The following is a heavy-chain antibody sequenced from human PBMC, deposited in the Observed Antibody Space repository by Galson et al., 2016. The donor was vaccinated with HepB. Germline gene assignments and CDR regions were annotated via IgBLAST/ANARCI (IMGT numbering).Heavy chain of an antibody. V-gene: IGHV3-33*01. CDR1: GFTFSSYG. Sequence: SLRLSCAASGFTFSSYGMHWVRQAPGKGLEWVAVIWYDGSDKYYADSVKGRFTISRDNSNNTLYLQMTSLRAEATAVYYCAREPEGYSSADFFYFDYCGQGTLVTVSS. CDR3: AREPEGYSSADFFYFDY. CDR2: IWYDGSDK. D-gene: IGHD6-19*01. J-gene: IGHJ4*02.